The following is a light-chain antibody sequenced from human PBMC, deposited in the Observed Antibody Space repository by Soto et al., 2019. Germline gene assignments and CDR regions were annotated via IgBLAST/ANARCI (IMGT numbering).Light chain of an antibody. V-gene: IGLV1-44*01. CDR2: NNY. CDR3: AAWDDSLHSWV. Sequence: QSVLPQPPSTSGTPGQRVTISCSGITSDIGSTAVNWYQQFPGMAPRLVIYNNYQRPSGVPDRFSGSKSGTSASLAISGLQFEDEADYYCAAWDDSLHSWVFGGGTKLTVL. J-gene: IGLJ3*02. CDR1: TSDIGSTA.